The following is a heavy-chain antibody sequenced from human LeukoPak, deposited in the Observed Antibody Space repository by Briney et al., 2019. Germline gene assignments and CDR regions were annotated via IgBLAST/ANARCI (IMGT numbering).Heavy chain of an antibody. D-gene: IGHD2-2*02. J-gene: IGHJ3*02. CDR3: ARGDIVVVPAAIRSHDAFDI. V-gene: IGHV4-30-4*08. CDR1: GGSISSGDYY. CDR2: IYYSGST. Sequence: PSGTLSLTCTVSGGSISSGDYYWSWIRQPPGKGLEWIGYIYYSGSTYYNPSLKSRVTISVDTSKNQFSLKLSSVTAADTAVYYCARGDIVVVPAAIRSHDAFDIWGQGTMVTVSS.